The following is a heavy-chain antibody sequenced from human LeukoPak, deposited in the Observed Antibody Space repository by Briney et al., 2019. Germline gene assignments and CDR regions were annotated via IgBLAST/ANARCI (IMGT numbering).Heavy chain of an antibody. D-gene: IGHD6-19*01. Sequence: SVKVSCKASGGTFSSYAISWVRQAPGQGLEWMGGIIPIFGTANYAQKFQGRVTITADKSTSTAYMELSSLRSEDTAVYYCARTGIAVAGTHPFYYYYYMDVWGKGTTVTVSS. CDR3: ARTGIAVAGTHPFYYYYYMDV. CDR1: GGTFSSYA. V-gene: IGHV1-69*06. J-gene: IGHJ6*03. CDR2: IIPIFGTA.